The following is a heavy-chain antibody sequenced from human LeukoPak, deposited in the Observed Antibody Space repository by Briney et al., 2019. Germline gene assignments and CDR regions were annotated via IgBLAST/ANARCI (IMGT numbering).Heavy chain of an antibody. J-gene: IGHJ4*02. D-gene: IGHD3-22*01. V-gene: IGHV3-23*01. CDR2: ISGSGGST. Sequence: GGSLRLSCAASGFTFSSYAMSWVRQAPGKGLEWVSAISGSGGSTYYADSVKGRFTISRDNAKNTLYLQMNSLRAEDTAVYYCAREGQYYYDSSGYYYFDYWGQGTLVTVSS. CDR1: GFTFSSYA. CDR3: AREGQYYYDSSGYYYFDY.